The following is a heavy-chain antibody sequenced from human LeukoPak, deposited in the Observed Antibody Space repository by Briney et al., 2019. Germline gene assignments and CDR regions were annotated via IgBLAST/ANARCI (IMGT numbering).Heavy chain of an antibody. CDR2: IYYSGST. J-gene: IGHJ4*02. CDR3: ARYGRIFRSFDY. D-gene: IGHD3-3*01. Sequence: SETLSLTCTVSGGSINNSSYYWGWIRQPPGKGLKWIGIIYYSGSTNYNPSLKSRVTISVDTSKDQFSLKLSSVTAADTAVYYCARYGRIFRSFDYWGQGTLVTVSS. V-gene: IGHV4-39*07. CDR1: GGSINNSSYY.